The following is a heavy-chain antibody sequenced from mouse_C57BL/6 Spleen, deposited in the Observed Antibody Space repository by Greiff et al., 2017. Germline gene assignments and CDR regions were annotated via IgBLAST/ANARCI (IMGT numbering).Heavy chain of an antibody. J-gene: IGHJ4*01. Sequence: QVQLKQPGAELVKPGASVKLSCKASGYTFTSYWMQWVKQRPGQGLEWIGEIDPSDSYTNYNQKFKGKATLTVDTSSSTAYMQLSSLTSEDSAVYYCAGGTYYSNFYAMDYWGQGTSVTVSS. D-gene: IGHD2-5*01. V-gene: IGHV1-50*01. CDR2: IDPSDSYT. CDR1: GYTFTSYW. CDR3: AGGTYYSNFYAMDY.